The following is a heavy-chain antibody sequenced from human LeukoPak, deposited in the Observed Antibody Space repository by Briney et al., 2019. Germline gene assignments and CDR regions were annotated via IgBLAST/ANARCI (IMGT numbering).Heavy chain of an antibody. CDR1: GGSISSGDYY. J-gene: IGHJ4*02. CDR3: ARDRLPSRLLWFGELRDFDY. V-gene: IGHV4-30-4*01. D-gene: IGHD3-10*01. Sequence: SETLSLTCTVSGGSISSGDYYWSWIRQPPGKGLEWIGYIYYSGSTYYNPSLKSRVTISVDTSKNQFSLKLSSVTAADTAVYYCARDRLPSRLLWFGELRDFDYWGQGTLVTVSS. CDR2: IYYSGST.